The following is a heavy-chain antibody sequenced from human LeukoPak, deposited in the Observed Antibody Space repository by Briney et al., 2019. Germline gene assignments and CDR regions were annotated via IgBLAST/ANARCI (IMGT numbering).Heavy chain of an antibody. CDR1: GYTFNNYF. J-gene: IGHJ4*02. CDR2: ISPHSHTT. Sequence: GASVKVSCKPSGYTFNNYFISWVRQAPGQGLEWVGWISPHSHTTHYAEKVQWRVTMTTDTSTSTVYMELRSLRSDDTAVYFCARGQSIYYWGQGTPVTVSS. D-gene: IGHD3-10*01. V-gene: IGHV1-18*01. CDR3: ARGQSIYY.